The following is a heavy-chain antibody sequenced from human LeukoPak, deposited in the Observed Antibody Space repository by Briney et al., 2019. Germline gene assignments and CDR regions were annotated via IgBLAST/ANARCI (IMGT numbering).Heavy chain of an antibody. CDR1: GYTFTGYY. V-gene: IGHV1-2*02. CDR3: ARGAAAGRYPFDY. Sequence: ASVKVSCKASGYTFTGYYMRWVRQAPGQGLEWMGWINPNSGGTNYAQKFQGRVTMTRDTSISTAYMELSRLRSDDTAVYYCARGAAAGRYPFDYWGQGTLVTVSS. D-gene: IGHD6-13*01. J-gene: IGHJ4*02. CDR2: INPNSGGT.